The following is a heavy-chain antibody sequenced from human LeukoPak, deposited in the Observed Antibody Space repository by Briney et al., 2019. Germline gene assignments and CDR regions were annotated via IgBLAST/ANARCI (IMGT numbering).Heavy chain of an antibody. CDR3: AKISDFWSGYGQSYYYYYMDV. Sequence: PGGSLRLSCAASGFTFSSYGMHWVRQAPGKGLEWVAFIRYDGSNKYYADSVKGRFTISRDNSKNTLYLQMNSLRAEDTAVYYCAKISDFWSGYGQSYYYYYMDVWGKGTTVTVSS. J-gene: IGHJ6*03. D-gene: IGHD3-3*01. CDR1: GFTFSSYG. V-gene: IGHV3-30*02. CDR2: IRYDGSNK.